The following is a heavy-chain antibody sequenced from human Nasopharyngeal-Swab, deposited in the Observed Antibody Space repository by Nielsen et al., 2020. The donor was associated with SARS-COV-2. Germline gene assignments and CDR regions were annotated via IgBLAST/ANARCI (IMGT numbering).Heavy chain of an antibody. CDR3: ARGGGSGSYCDY. J-gene: IGHJ4*02. CDR1: GFTFSSYS. CDR2: ISSSSSYI. D-gene: IGHD3-10*01. Sequence: GESLKISCAASGFTFSSYSMNWVRQAPGKGLEWVSSISSSSSYIYYADSVKGRFTISRDNAKNSLYLQMNSLRAEDTAVNYCARGGGSGSYCDYWGQGTLVTVSS. V-gene: IGHV3-21*01.